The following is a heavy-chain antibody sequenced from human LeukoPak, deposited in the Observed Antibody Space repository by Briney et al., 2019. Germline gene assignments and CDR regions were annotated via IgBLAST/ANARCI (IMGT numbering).Heavy chain of an antibody. Sequence: GGSLRLSCAASGFTFSSYEMNWVRQAPGKGLEWVSYISSSGSTIYYADSVKGRFTISRDNAKNSLYLKMNSLRAEDTAVYYCARRTGTTISWFDPWGQGTLVTVSS. CDR1: GFTFSSYE. J-gene: IGHJ5*02. CDR2: ISSSGSTI. CDR3: ARRTGTTISWFDP. D-gene: IGHD1-7*01. V-gene: IGHV3-48*03.